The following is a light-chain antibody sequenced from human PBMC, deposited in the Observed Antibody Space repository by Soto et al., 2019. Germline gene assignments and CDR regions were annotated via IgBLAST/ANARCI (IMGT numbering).Light chain of an antibody. V-gene: IGKV3-20*01. CDR3: RQYGSSPSYT. Sequence: EIVLTQSPGTLSLSPGERATLSCRASQSVSSSSYLAWYQQKPGQAPRLLIYGASSRATGIPDRFSGSGSATDFTPTISRLEPEDFGVYYCRQYGSSPSYTFGQGTKLEIK. J-gene: IGKJ2*01. CDR2: GAS. CDR1: QSVSSSSY.